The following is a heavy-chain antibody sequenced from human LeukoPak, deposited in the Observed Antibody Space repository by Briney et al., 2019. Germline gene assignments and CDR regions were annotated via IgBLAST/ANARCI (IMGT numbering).Heavy chain of an antibody. D-gene: IGHD5-24*01. V-gene: IGHV4-59*01. CDR3: ARGGDGYTPSLDY. CDR1: GGSISIYY. CDR2: IYYSGST. Sequence: SETLSLTCTVSGGSISIYYWSWIRQPPGKGLEWIGYIYYSGSTNYNPSLKSRVTISVDTSKNQFSLKLSSVTAADTAVYYCARGGDGYTPSLDYWGQGTLVTVSS. J-gene: IGHJ4*02.